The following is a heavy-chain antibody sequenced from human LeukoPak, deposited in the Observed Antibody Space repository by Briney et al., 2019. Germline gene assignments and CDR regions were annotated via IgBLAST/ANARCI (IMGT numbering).Heavy chain of an antibody. J-gene: IGHJ4*02. V-gene: IGHV3-20*04. D-gene: IGHD1-26*01. Sequence: PGGSLRLSCAASGFTFSSYAMSWVRQAPGKGLEWVSGINWNGGSTGYADSVKGRFTISRDNAKNSLYLQMNSLRAEDTALYYCARGTYSGSYIYHPFDYWGQGTLVTVSS. CDR2: INWNGGST. CDR3: ARGTYSGSYIYHPFDY. CDR1: GFTFSSYA.